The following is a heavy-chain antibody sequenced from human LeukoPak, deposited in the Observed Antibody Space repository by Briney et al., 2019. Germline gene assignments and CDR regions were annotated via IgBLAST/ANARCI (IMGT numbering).Heavy chain of an antibody. CDR2: INPNTGGT. CDR3: ARVSETELWFDY. V-gene: IGHV1-2*02. CDR1: GYTFTGYY. D-gene: IGHD1-7*01. Sequence: ASVKVSCKASGYTFTGYYMHWVRQAPGQGLEWMGWINPNTGGTNYAQKFQGRVTMTRDTSISTAYMELSRLRSDDTAVYYCARVSETELWFDYWGQGTLVTVSS. J-gene: IGHJ4*02.